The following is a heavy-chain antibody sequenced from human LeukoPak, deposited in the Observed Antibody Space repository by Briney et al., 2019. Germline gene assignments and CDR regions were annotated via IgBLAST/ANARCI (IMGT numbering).Heavy chain of an antibody. CDR2: INPSGGST. Sequence: ASVTVSCKASGYTFTSYYMHWVRQAPGQGLEWMGIINPSGGSTSYAQKFQGRVTMTRDTSTSTVYMELSSLRSEDTAVYYCARSHGGILTGSNWYFDLWGRGTLVTVSS. CDR1: GYTFTSYY. V-gene: IGHV1-46*01. D-gene: IGHD3-9*01. J-gene: IGHJ2*01. CDR3: ARSHGGILTGSNWYFDL.